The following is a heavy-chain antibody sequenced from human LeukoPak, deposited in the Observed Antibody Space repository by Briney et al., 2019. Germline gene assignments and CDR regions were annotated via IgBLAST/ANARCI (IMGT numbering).Heavy chain of an antibody. J-gene: IGHJ4*02. CDR1: GFTFSSYG. Sequence: PGRCLRLSCAASGFTFSSYGMHWVRQAPGKGLEWVAVISYDGSNKYYADSVKGRFTISRDNSKNTLYLQMNSLRAEDTAVYYCARRGDGYNWGYYFDYWGQGTLVTVSS. CDR2: ISYDGSNK. D-gene: IGHD5-24*01. V-gene: IGHV3-30*03. CDR3: ARRGDGYNWGYYFDY.